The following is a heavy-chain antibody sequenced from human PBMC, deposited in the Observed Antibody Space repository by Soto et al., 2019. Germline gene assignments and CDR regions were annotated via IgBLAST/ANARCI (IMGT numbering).Heavy chain of an antibody. D-gene: IGHD6-13*01. Sequence: QVQLVESGGGVVQPGRSLRLSCAASGFTFSSYGMHWVRQAPGKGLEWVVVIWYDGSNKYYADSVKGRFTISRDNSKNTLYLQMNSLRAEDTAVYYCARFAGSSWYRGTFDPWGQGTLVTVSS. J-gene: IGHJ5*02. CDR3: ARFAGSSWYRGTFDP. CDR2: IWYDGSNK. V-gene: IGHV3-33*01. CDR1: GFTFSSYG.